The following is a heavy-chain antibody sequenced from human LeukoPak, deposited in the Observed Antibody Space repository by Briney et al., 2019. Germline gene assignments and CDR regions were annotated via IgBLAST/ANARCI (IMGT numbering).Heavy chain of an antibody. D-gene: IGHD1-7*01. V-gene: IGHV4-34*01. CDR3: ARYRTYYYYYMDV. CDR1: GGSFSGYY. Sequence: SETLSLTCAVYGGSFSGYYWSWIRQPPGKGLEWIGEINHSGSTNYSPSLKSRVTISVDTSKNQFSLKLSSVTAADTAVYYCARYRTYYYYYMDVWGKGTTVTVSS. J-gene: IGHJ6*03. CDR2: INHSGST.